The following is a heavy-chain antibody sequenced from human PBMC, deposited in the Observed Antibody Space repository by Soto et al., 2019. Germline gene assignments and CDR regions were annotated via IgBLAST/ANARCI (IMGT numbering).Heavy chain of an antibody. V-gene: IGHV1-8*01. D-gene: IGHD6-6*01. CDR1: GYTFTSYD. CDR2: MNPNSGNT. J-gene: IGHJ5*02. CDR3: ARDSSSSDWFDP. Sequence: ASVKVSCKASGYTFTSYDINWVRQATGQGLEWMGWMNPNSGNTGYAQKFQGRVTMTRNTSISTAYMELSSLRSEDTAVYYCARDSSSSDWFDPWGQGTLVTVPS.